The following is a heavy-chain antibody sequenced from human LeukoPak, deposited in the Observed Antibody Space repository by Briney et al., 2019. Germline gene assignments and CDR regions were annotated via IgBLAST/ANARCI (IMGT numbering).Heavy chain of an antibody. V-gene: IGHV4-30-4*02. CDR2: IYYSGRT. CDR1: GGSISSGDYY. J-gene: IGHJ2*01. D-gene: IGHD4-17*01. Sequence: SETLSLTCTVSGGSISSGDYYWTWIRQPPGTGLEWIGYIYYSGRTYYNPSLKSRVTISVDTSKNQFSLKLSSVTAADTAVYYCARADRPSSLNGDYWYFDLWGRGTLVTVSS. CDR3: ARADRPSSLNGDYWYFDL.